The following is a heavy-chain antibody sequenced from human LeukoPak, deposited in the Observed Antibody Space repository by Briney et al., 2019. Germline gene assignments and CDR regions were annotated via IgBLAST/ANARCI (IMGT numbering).Heavy chain of an antibody. D-gene: IGHD2-2*01. Sequence: SQTLSLTCTVSSGSISSGDYYWSWIRQPPGKGLEYIGYISHIGDTYYNPSLKSRVSISADTSKKQFSLNLGSVTAADTAVYYCARSEYDWYFDLWGRGTLVTVSA. CDR1: SGSISSGDYY. CDR2: ISHIGDT. CDR3: ARSEYDWYFDL. J-gene: IGHJ2*01. V-gene: IGHV4-30-4*08.